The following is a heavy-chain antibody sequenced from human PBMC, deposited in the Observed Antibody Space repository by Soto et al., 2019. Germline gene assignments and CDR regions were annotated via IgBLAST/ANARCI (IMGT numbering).Heavy chain of an antibody. CDR2: ISGSGGST. CDR3: ANEVPGSLLLRHGLKGWFDP. D-gene: IGHD3-22*01. J-gene: IGHJ5*02. Sequence: EVQLLESGGGLVQPGWSLRLSCAASGFTFSSYAMSWVRQAPGKGLEWVSAISGSGGSTYYADSVKGRFTISRDNSKNTLYLQMNSLRAEDTAVYYCANEVPGSLLLRHGLKGWFDPWGQGTLVTVSS. V-gene: IGHV3-23*01. CDR1: GFTFSSYA.